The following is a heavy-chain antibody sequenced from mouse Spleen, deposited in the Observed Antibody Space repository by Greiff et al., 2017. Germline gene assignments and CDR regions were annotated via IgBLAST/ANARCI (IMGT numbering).Heavy chain of an antibody. J-gene: IGHJ2*01. Sequence: QVQLQQPGAELVKPGASVKMSCKASGYTFTSYWITWVKQRPGQGLEWIGDIYPGSGSTNYNEKFKSKATLTVDTSSSTAYMQLSSLTSEDSAVYYCARSGRQLGLLDYWGQGTTLTVSS. V-gene: IGHV1-55*01. CDR2: IYPGSGST. D-gene: IGHD3-2*01. CDR3: ARSGRQLGLLDY. CDR1: GYTFTSYW.